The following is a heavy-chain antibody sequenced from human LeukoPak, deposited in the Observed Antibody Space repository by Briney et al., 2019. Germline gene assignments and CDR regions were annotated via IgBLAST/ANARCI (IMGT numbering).Heavy chain of an antibody. D-gene: IGHD3-22*01. CDR3: ARDGYYYDSSGSGGWYFDL. Sequence: GGSLRLSCAASGFTFSSYSMNWVRQAPGKGLEWVSSISSSSSYIYYADSVKGRFTISSDNAKNSLYLQMNSLRAEDTAVYYCARDGYYYDSSGSGGWYFDLWGRGTLVTVSS. J-gene: IGHJ2*01. CDR1: GFTFSSYS. CDR2: ISSSSSYI. V-gene: IGHV3-21*01.